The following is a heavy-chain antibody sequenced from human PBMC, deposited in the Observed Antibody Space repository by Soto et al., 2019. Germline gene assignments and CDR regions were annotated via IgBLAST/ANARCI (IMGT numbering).Heavy chain of an antibody. Sequence: PGESLKISCHGSRYSFTNYWIGWVRQMPGKGLEWMGIIYPDDSDTKYSPSFQGQVTISTDKSISTAYLQWSNLKASDTAMYYCARQARPHYYYYDMDVWGQGTTVTVSS. CDR1: RYSFTNYW. J-gene: IGHJ6*02. CDR2: IYPDDSDT. V-gene: IGHV5-51*01. CDR3: ARQARPHYYYYDMDV.